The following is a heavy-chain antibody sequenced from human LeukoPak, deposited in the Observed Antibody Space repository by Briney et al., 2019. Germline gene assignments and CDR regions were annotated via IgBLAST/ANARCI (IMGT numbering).Heavy chain of an antibody. CDR1: GGSISSSSYY. V-gene: IGHV4-39*01. CDR2: IYYSGST. J-gene: IGHJ4*02. Sequence: SETLSLTCSVSGGSISSSSYYWGWTRQPPGKGLEWIGSIYYSGSTYYNPSLKSRVTISVDTSKNQFSLKLSSVTAADTAVYYCARRSGSNWYGPFDYWGQGTLVTVSS. D-gene: IGHD6-13*01. CDR3: ARRSGSNWYGPFDY.